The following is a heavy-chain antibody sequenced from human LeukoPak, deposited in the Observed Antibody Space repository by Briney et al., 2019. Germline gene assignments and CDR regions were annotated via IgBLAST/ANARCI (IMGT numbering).Heavy chain of an antibody. J-gene: IGHJ4*02. CDR3: ARGKEYFDWLLRAYYFDY. D-gene: IGHD3-9*01. V-gene: IGHV3-7*01. Sequence: GGSLRLSCAASGFTFSSYWMSWVRQAPGKGLEWVANIKKDGSEKYYVDSVKGRFTISGDNAKNSLYLQMNSLRAEDTAVYYCARGKEYFDWLLRAYYFDYWGQGTLVTVSS. CDR1: GFTFSSYW. CDR2: IKKDGSEK.